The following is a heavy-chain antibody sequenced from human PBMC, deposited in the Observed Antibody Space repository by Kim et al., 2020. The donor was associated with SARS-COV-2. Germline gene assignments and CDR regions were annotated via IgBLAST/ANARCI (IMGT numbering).Heavy chain of an antibody. V-gene: IGHV4-39*01. D-gene: IGHD6-13*01. CDR1: GGSIRAKNSY. CDR3: ARRDAAAGERNEYFQP. CDR2: KTYSGNT. Sequence: SETLSLTCTVSGGSIRAKNSYWAWIRQSPGKGLEWIGSKTYSGNTYYNPSLQSRVILYLDASRNQVSLKVSFVTAADTARYFCARRDAAAGERNEYFQPWGQGTQVTVSS. J-gene: IGHJ1*01.